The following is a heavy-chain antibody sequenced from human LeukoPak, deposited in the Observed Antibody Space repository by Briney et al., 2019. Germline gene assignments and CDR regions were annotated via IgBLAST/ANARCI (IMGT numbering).Heavy chain of an antibody. CDR3: ARLGYSKNEDY. CDR2: IYTSGAT. J-gene: IGHJ4*02. Sequence: SETLSLTCTVTSGSISGHYWSWIRQPAGKEMQWIGRIYTSGATNYNPSLKSRVTMSIDTSKKEFTLKLTSVTAADTAVYYCARLGYSKNEDYWGQGTLVTVSS. V-gene: IGHV4-4*07. D-gene: IGHD4-11*01. CDR1: SGSISGHY.